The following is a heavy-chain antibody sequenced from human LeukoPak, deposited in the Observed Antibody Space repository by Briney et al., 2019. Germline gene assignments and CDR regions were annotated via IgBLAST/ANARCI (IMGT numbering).Heavy chain of an antibody. CDR2: VFDSGGT. J-gene: IGHJ6*02. CDR3: ARDLGPDCSSTRCYALDV. D-gene: IGHD2-2*01. CDR1: GGSISNYW. V-gene: IGHV4-59*12. Sequence: PSETLSLTCTVSGGSISNYWWSWIRQPPGKGLEWIGYVFDSGGTNYNPSLKSRVTISVDTSKKQFSLKLSSVTAADTAVYYCARDLGPDCSSTRCYALDVWGQGTTVTVSS.